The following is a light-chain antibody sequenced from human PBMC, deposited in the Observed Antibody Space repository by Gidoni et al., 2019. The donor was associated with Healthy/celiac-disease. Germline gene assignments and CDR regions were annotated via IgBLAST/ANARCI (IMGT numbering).Light chain of an antibody. V-gene: IGKV1-33*01. CDR1: QNISSY. CDR2: DAS. CDR3: QQYDNTPPT. J-gene: IGKJ2*01. Sequence: DIQMTQSPSSLSASVGDRVTITCQASQNISSYLNWYQQKPGKAPKLLIYDASNLETGVPSRFSGSGSGTDFTFTISSLQPEDIATYYCQQYDNTPPTFGQGTKVEIK.